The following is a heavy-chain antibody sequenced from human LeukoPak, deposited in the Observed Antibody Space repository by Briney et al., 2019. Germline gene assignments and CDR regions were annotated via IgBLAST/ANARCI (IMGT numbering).Heavy chain of an antibody. D-gene: IGHD3-10*01. V-gene: IGHV4-39*02. Sequence: PSETLSLTCTVSGGSISSSIYYWGWIRQPPGKGLEWIGSIHYSGRPYYNPSLKSRVTISVDTSKNHFSLKLSSVTAADTAMYYCARPDSGKSSLDYWGQGTLATVSS. CDR1: GGSISSSIYY. CDR2: IHYSGRP. CDR3: ARPDSGKSSLDY. J-gene: IGHJ4*02.